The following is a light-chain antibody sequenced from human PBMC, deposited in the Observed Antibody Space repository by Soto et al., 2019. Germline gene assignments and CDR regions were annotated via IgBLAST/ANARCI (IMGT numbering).Light chain of an antibody. J-gene: IGLJ1*01. V-gene: IGLV2-23*03. CDR1: SSDVGGYNF. Sequence: QSALTQPASVSGSPGQSITISCTGTSSDVGGYNFVSWYRQSPGEVPKLIIYEGNKRPSGVSDRFSASKSGNTASLTISGLQAEDQADYYCCSYAGFSSFVFGAGPKGTVL. CDR3: CSYAGFSSFV. CDR2: EGN.